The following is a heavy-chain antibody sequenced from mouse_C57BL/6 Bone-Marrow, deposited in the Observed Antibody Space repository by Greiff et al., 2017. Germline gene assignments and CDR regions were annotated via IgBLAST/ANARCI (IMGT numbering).Heavy chain of an antibody. V-gene: IGHV1-76*01. CDR1: GYTFTDYY. CDR2: IYPGSGNT. Sequence: VQLQQSGAELVRPGASVKLSCKASGYTFTDYYIHWVKQRPGQGLEWIARIYPGSGNTYYNEKFKGKATLTADKSSSTAYMQLSSLTSEDSAVCVWARGDYGSSYWYFDVWGTGTTVTVSS. CDR3: ARGDYGSSYWYFDV. J-gene: IGHJ1*03. D-gene: IGHD1-1*01.